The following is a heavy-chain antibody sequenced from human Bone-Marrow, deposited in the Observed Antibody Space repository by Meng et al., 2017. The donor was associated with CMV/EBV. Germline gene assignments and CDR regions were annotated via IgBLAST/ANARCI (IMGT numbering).Heavy chain of an antibody. Sequence: LACAPSGFTFSNSWINWVRHSPGKGLVWVSRINTDGSTTSHAASVKGRFTISRDNAQNTLYLQMNSLRAEDTAVYYCARDLLQNDYWGQGTLVTVSS. J-gene: IGHJ4*02. CDR3: ARDLLQNDY. V-gene: IGHV3-74*01. D-gene: IGHD3-22*01. CDR1: GFTFSNSW. CDR2: INTDGSTT.